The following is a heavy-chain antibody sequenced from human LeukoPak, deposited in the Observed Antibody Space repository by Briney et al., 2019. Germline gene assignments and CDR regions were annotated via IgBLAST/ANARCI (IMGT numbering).Heavy chain of an antibody. V-gene: IGHV3-49*03. J-gene: IGHJ3*02. D-gene: IGHD2-15*01. Sequence: GGSLRLSCTASGFTFGDYAMSWFRQAPGKGLEWVGFIRSKAYGGTTEYAASVKGRFTISSDDSKSIAYLQMNSLKTEDTAVYYCTRDCGSGGSCYLVDAFDIWGQGTMVTVSS. CDR1: GFTFGDYA. CDR2: IRSKAYGGTT. CDR3: TRDCGSGGSCYLVDAFDI.